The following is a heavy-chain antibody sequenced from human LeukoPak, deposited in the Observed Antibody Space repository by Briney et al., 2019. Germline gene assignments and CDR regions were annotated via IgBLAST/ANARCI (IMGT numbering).Heavy chain of an antibody. CDR2: IRYYGSNK. J-gene: IGHJ4*02. CDR1: GFTFSSYG. V-gene: IGHV3-30*02. D-gene: IGHD2-2*01. Sequence: GGSLRLSCAASGFTFSSYGMHWVRQAPGKGLEWVAFIRYYGSNKYYADSVKGRFTISRDNSKNTLYLQMNSLRAEDTAVYYCAHGSMYQLDYWGQGTLVTVSS. CDR3: AHGSMYQLDY.